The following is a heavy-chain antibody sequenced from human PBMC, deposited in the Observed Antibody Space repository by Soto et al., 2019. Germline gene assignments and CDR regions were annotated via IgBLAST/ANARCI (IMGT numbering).Heavy chain of an antibody. CDR3: AHRPPFYDFWSGYHHTYNWFDP. J-gene: IGHJ5*02. V-gene: IGHV2-5*01. CDR1: GFSLSTSGEG. Sequence: QITLKESGPTLVKPTQTLTLTCTFSGFSLSTSGEGVGWLRQPPGKALEWLALILWNDDKRYSPSLKSRLTITRDTSKNPVVLTMTNMDPVDTGTYYCAHRPPFYDFWSGYHHTYNWFDPWGQGTLVIVSS. CDR2: ILWNDDK. D-gene: IGHD3-3*01.